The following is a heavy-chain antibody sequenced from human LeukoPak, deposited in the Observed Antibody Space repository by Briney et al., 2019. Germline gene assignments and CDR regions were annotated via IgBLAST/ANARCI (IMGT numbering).Heavy chain of an antibody. D-gene: IGHD3-10*01. CDR3: VVNTGSGTFGHFQD. CDR1: GFTFSSYW. CDR2: ISPDGSDT. V-gene: IGHV3-74*01. J-gene: IGHJ1*01. Sequence: GGSLRLSCATSGFTFSSYWIHWVRQAPGRGLVWVSRISPDGSDTDYADSVKGRFTVCRDNAKNTLYLQMSSLRADDTAVYYCVVNTGSGTFGHFQDWGQGTLVTVSS.